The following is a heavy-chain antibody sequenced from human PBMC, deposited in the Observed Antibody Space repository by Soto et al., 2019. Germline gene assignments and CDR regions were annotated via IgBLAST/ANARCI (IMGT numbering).Heavy chain of an antibody. D-gene: IGHD3-22*01. Sequence: QVQLVQSGAEVKKPGSSVKVSCKASGGTFSSYAISWVRQAPGQGLEWMGGIIAIFGTANYAQKFQGRVTITEDEPTSTAYMELSSLRSQDTAVYYCASRDYYDSSGSGAFDIWGQGTMVTVSS. CDR1: GGTFSSYA. V-gene: IGHV1-69*12. CDR3: ASRDYYDSSGSGAFDI. J-gene: IGHJ3*02. CDR2: IIAIFGTA.